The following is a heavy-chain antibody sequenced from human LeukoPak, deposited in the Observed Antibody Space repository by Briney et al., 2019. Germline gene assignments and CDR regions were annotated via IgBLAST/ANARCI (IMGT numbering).Heavy chain of an antibody. J-gene: IGHJ4*02. CDR2: INPNSGGT. CDR1: GYTFTGYY. V-gene: IGHV1-2*02. Sequence: ASVKVSCKASGYTFTGYYMHWVRQAPGQGLEWMGWINPNSGGTNYAQKFQGRVTMTRDTSISTAYMELSRLRSDDTAVYYCARRNKPGSGSYADYWGQGTLVTVSS. D-gene: IGHD3-10*01. CDR3: ARRNKPGSGSYADY.